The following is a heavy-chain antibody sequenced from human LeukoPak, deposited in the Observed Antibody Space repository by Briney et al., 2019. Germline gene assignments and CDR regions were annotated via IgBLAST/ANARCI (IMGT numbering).Heavy chain of an antibody. J-gene: IGHJ4*02. CDR3: ARGPSYGSGSYNIYGIDY. CDR2: MNPNGANT. V-gene: IGHV1-8*01. CDR1: GYTFTSYD. D-gene: IGHD3-10*01. Sequence: GASVKVSCKASGYTFTSYDINWVRQGTGQGLEWMGWMNPNGANTGYAQKFQGRVTMTRDTSISTAYMELSSLTSEDTAVYYCARGPSYGSGSYNIYGIDYWGQGTLVTVSS.